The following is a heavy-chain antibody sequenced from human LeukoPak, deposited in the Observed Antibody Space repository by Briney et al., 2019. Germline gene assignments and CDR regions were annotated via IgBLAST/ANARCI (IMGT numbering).Heavy chain of an antibody. Sequence: SETLSLTCTVSGGSVSSDSYFWTWIRQPPGKGLEWIGYIYYSGSTNYNPSLKSRVTISLDTSKSQISLKLSSVTAADTAVYYCASWYCSSTSCYDYWGQGTLVTVSS. D-gene: IGHD2-2*01. V-gene: IGHV4-61*01. CDR1: GGSVSSDSYF. CDR2: IYYSGST. J-gene: IGHJ4*02. CDR3: ASWYCSSTSCYDY.